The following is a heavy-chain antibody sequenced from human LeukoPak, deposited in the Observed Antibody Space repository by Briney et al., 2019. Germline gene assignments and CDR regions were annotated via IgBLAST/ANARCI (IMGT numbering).Heavy chain of an antibody. V-gene: IGHV3-48*01. D-gene: IGHD3-16*01. CDR3: ARDRGYWFDP. Sequence: GGSLRLSCAASGFTFSSYSMHWVRQAPGKGLEWVSYITSSSSTIHYADSVKGRFTISRDNAKNSLYLQMNSLRAEDTAVYYCARDRGYWFDPWGQGTLVTVSS. CDR1: GFTFSSYS. J-gene: IGHJ5*02. CDR2: ITSSSSTI.